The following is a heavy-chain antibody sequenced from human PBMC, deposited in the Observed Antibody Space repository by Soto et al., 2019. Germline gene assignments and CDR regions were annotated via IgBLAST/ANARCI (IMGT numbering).Heavy chain of an antibody. CDR1: GFTFSDYY. Sequence: GESLKISCAASGFTFSDYYMSWIRQAPGKGLEWVSYISSSGSTIYYADSVKGRFTISRDNAKNSLYLQMNSLRAEDTAVYYCARDPGYSSSYYFDYWGQGTLVTVSS. D-gene: IGHD6-6*01. CDR3: ARDPGYSSSYYFDY. J-gene: IGHJ4*02. V-gene: IGHV3-11*01. CDR2: ISSSGSTI.